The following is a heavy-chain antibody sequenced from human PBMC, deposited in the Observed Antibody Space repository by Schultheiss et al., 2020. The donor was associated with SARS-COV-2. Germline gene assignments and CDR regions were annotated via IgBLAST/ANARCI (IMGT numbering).Heavy chain of an antibody. Sequence: GSLRLSCTVSGGSISSSSYYWGWIRQPPGKGLEWIGSIFHSGSTYYNPSLKRRVTISVDTSKNQFSLKLSSVTAADTAVYYCARDYGCNSKTFDYWGQGTLVTVSS. J-gene: IGHJ4*02. CDR1: GGSISSSSYY. CDR3: ARDYGCNSKTFDY. D-gene: IGHD4-23*01. V-gene: IGHV4-39*07. CDR2: IFHSGST.